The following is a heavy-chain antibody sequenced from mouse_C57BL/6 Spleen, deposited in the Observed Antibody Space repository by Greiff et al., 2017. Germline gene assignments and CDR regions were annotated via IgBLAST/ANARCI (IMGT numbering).Heavy chain of an antibody. J-gene: IGHJ4*01. CDR2: IHPSDSYT. CDR3: ARWRCIHLYAMDY. Sequence: QVQLQQPGAELVMPGASVKLSCKASGYTFTSYWMHWVKQRPGQGLEWIGEIHPSDSYTNYNQKFKGKSTLTVDKSSSTAYMQLSSLTSEDSAVYYCARWRCIHLYAMDYWGQGTSVTVSS. V-gene: IGHV1-69*01. CDR1: GYTFTSYW.